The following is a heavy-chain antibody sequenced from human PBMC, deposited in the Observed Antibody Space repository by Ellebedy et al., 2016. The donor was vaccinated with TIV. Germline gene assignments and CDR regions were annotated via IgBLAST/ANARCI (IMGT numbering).Heavy chain of an antibody. D-gene: IGHD3-10*01. CDR3: ARELLWFGPVDY. Sequence: GGSLRLXXAASGFTFSDYYMSWIRQAPGKGLEWVSYISSSGSTIYYADSVKGRFTISRDNAKNSLYLQMNSLRAEDTAVYYCARELLWFGPVDYWGQGTLVTVSS. J-gene: IGHJ4*02. CDR2: ISSSGSTI. V-gene: IGHV3-11*01. CDR1: GFTFSDYY.